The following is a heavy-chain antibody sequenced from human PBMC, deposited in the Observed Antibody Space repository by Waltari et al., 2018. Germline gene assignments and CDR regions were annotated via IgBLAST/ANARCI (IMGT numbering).Heavy chain of an antibody. D-gene: IGHD3-10*01. CDR1: GGSFSGSY. CDR2: INHSGST. CDR3: ARASLLWFGEFLDY. Sequence: QVQLQQWGAGLLKPSETLSLTCAVYGGSFSGSYWSWLRQPPGKGLEWIGEINHSGSTNYNPSLKSRVTISVDTSKNQFSLKLSSVTAADTAVYYCARASLLWFGEFLDYWGQGTLVTVSS. J-gene: IGHJ4*02. V-gene: IGHV4-34*01.